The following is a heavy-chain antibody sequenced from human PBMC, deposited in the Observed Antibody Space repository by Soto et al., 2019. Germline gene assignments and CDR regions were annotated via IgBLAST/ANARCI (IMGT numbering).Heavy chain of an antibody. J-gene: IGHJ3*02. D-gene: IGHD5-12*01. CDR2: INHSGST. CDR3: ARGNDIVATTGATDI. V-gene: IGHV4-34*01. CDR1: GGSFSVYY. Sequence: SDTLSLTCAFYGGSFSVYYWIWIRQPPGKGLEWIGEINHSGSTNYNPSLKSRGTISVDTSKNQFPLKLSSVTAADTAVYYCARGNDIVATTGATDIWGQGRMVTLSS.